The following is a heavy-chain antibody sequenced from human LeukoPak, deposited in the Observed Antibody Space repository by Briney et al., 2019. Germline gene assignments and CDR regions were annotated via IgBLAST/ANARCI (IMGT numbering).Heavy chain of an antibody. CDR2: ISYDGSNK. V-gene: IGHV3-30*18. D-gene: IGHD3-22*01. CDR1: GFTFSSYG. Sequence: PGGSLRLSCAASGFTFSSYGMHWVRQAPGKGLEWVAVISYDGSNKYYADSVKGRFTISRDNSKNTLYLQMNSLRAEDTAVYYCAKDRSSYYYDSSGYYLYYWSQGTLVTVSS. CDR3: AKDRSSYYYDSSGYYLYY. J-gene: IGHJ4*02.